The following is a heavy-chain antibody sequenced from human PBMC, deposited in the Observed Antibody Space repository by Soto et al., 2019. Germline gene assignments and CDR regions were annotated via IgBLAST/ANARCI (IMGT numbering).Heavy chain of an antibody. V-gene: IGHV4-61*03. D-gene: IGHD3-10*01. CDR3: ARRLTFGYFQP. Sequence: QVQLHESGPGLVQPSETLALTCTVSGDSLSRGSFYWSWIRQSPGKGLEWIGHIYDSGTTNYNPSRMGRVTISHDTAMNRFSLTLTSVTAADTAVYYCARRLTFGYFQPWGQGTLVAVSS. CDR1: GDSLSRGSFY. CDR2: IYDSGTT. J-gene: IGHJ1*01.